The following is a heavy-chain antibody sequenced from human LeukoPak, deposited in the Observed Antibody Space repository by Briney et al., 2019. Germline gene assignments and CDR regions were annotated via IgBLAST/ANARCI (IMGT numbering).Heavy chain of an antibody. CDR2: IKHDESEK. CDR1: GLTFNKNS. V-gene: IGHV3-7*04. D-gene: IGHD4-17*01. CDR3: ARGQVTTVTGLAAFDI. J-gene: IGHJ3*02. Sequence: GGSLRLSCATSGLTFNKNSMNWVRQAPGKGLEWVANIKHDESEKYYVDSVKGRFTISRDNAKNSLYLQMNSLRAEDTAVYYCARGQVTTVTGLAAFDIWGQGTMVTVSS.